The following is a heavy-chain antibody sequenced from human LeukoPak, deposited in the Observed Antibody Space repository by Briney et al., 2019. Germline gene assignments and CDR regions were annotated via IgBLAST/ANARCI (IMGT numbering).Heavy chain of an antibody. J-gene: IGHJ4*02. D-gene: IGHD6-19*01. CDR2: INPNSGGT. V-gene: IGHV1-2*02. CDR3: ARGSIAEYSSGWYDY. CDR1: GYTFTGYY. Sequence: ASVKVSCKASGYTFTGYYMHWVRQALGQGLEWMGWINPNSGGTNYAQKFQGRVTMTRDTSISTAYMELSRLRSDDTAVYYCARGSIAEYSSGWYDYWGQGTLVTVSS.